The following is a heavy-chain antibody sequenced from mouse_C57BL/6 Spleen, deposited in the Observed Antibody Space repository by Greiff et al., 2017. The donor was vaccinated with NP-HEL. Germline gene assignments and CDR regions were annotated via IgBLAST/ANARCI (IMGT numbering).Heavy chain of an antibody. CDR1: GYTFTDYY. J-gene: IGHJ2*01. D-gene: IGHD2-4*01. V-gene: IGHV1-26*01. CDR2: INPNNGGT. CDR3: AREGMDYDYFDY. Sequence: VQLQQSGPELVKPGASVKISCKASGYTFTDYYMNWVKQSHGKSLEWIGDINPNNGGTSYNQKFKGKATLTVDKSSSTAYMELRSLTSEDSAVYYCAREGMDYDYFDYWGQGTTLTVSS.